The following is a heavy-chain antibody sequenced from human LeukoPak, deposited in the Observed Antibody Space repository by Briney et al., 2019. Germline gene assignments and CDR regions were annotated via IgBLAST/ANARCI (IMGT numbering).Heavy chain of an antibody. D-gene: IGHD6-6*01. CDR3: ARDAYSSSSGWFDP. Sequence: GASVKVSCKASGYTFTSYGISWVRQAPGQGLEWMGWISAYNGNTNYAQKLQGRVTMTTDTSTSTAYMELWSLRSDDTAVYYCARDAYSSSSGWFDPWGQGTLVTVSS. V-gene: IGHV1-18*01. CDR1: GYTFTSYG. J-gene: IGHJ5*02. CDR2: ISAYNGNT.